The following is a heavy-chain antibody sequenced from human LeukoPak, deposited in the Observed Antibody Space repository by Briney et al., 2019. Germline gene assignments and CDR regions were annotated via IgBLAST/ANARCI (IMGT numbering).Heavy chain of an antibody. CDR2: ITGNGDTI. V-gene: IGHV3-23*01. CDR1: GFTFNTYA. D-gene: IGHD3-22*01. Sequence: GGYLRLYCAASGFTFNTYAMNWVRQAPGKGLEWVSGITGNGDTIYYVDSVKGRFTISRDNSKNTLYLQMNSLRAEDTAAYYCARRGYYFESGAYYHFDYWGQGTLVTVSS. CDR3: ARRGYYFESGAYYHFDY. J-gene: IGHJ4*02.